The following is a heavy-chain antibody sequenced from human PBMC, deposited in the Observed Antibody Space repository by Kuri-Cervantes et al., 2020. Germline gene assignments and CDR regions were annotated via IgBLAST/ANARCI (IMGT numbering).Heavy chain of an antibody. J-gene: IGHJ4*02. CDR3: ASAYGDYAHLGY. CDR1: GYSISSGYY. D-gene: IGHD4-17*01. Sequence: SETLSLTCTVSGYSISSGYYWGWIRQPPGKGLEWIGSIYHSGSTYYNPSLKSRVTISVDKSKNQFSLKLSSVTAADTAVYYCASAYGDYAHLGYWGQGTLVTVSS. V-gene: IGHV4-38-2*02. CDR2: IYHSGST.